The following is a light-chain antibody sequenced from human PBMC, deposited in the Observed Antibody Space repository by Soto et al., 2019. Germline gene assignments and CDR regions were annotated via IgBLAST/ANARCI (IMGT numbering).Light chain of an antibody. Sequence: QSALTQPPSASGSPGQSVAISCTGISSDVGGYDYVSWYRQHPGKAPKLMIYDVTKRPSGVPDRFSGSKSGNTASLTVSGLQAEDEADYYCSSYAGTHIVFGTGTKVTVL. V-gene: IGLV2-8*01. J-gene: IGLJ1*01. CDR1: SSDVGGYDY. CDR2: DVT. CDR3: SSYAGTHIV.